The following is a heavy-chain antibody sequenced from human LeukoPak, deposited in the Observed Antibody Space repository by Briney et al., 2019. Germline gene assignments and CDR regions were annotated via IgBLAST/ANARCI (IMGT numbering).Heavy chain of an antibody. Sequence: GASVKVSCRSSGSTFTTYGITWTRHAPGQGLEWMGWIATNNRDTQYAQKFRGRVTMTTDTTTSTAYMELSSLISDDEAVYFSAREDLHGSHILLDPCGQGTLVIVSS. CDR2: IATNNRDT. CDR3: AREDLHGSHILLDP. CDR1: GSTFTTYG. J-gene: IGHJ5*02. V-gene: IGHV1-18*01. D-gene: IGHD3-10*01.